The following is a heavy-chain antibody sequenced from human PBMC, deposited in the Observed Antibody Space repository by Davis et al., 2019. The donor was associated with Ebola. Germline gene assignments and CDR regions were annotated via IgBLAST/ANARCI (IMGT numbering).Heavy chain of an antibody. CDR1: GFTFSSYA. CDR3: ARDFGDIVVVPAAMDV. CDR2: ISSSSSYI. Sequence: GESLKISCAASGFTFSSYAMTWVRQAPGKGLEWVSSISSSSSYIYYADSVKGRFTISRDNAKNSLYLQMNSLRAEDTAVYYCARDFGDIVVVPAAMDVWGKGTTVTVSS. J-gene: IGHJ6*04. D-gene: IGHD2-2*01. V-gene: IGHV3-21*01.